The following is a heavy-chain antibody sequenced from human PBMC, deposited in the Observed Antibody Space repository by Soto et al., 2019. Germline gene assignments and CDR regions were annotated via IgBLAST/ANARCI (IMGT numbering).Heavy chain of an antibody. J-gene: IGHJ6*02. D-gene: IGHD3-16*01. Sequence: QVQLVQSGAEVKKPGASVKVSCKASGYTFTSYGISWVRQAPGQGLEWMGWISAYNGNTNYAQKLQGRVTMTTDTSMTTDYMELRSLRSDDTAVYYCSIDGVLGEIYYYYVVDVWGQGTTVTVSS. CDR3: SIDGVLGEIYYYYVVDV. CDR1: GYTFTSYG. CDR2: ISAYNGNT. V-gene: IGHV1-18*01.